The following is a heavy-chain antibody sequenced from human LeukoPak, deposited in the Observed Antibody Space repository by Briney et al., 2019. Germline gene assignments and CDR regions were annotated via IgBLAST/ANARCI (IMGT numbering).Heavy chain of an antibody. V-gene: IGHV4-38-2*01. CDR2: IYYSGST. D-gene: IGHD2-15*01. Sequence: SETLSLTCAVSGYSISSGYYWGWIRQPPGKGLEWIGSIYYSGSTYYNPSLKSRVTISVDTSKNQFSLKLSSVTAADTAVYYCARRIVVVAATRFDYWGQGTLVTVSS. CDR3: ARRIVVVAATRFDY. CDR1: GYSISSGYY. J-gene: IGHJ4*02.